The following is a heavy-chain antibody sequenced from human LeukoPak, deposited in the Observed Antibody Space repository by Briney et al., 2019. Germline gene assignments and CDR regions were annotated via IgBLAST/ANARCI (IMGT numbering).Heavy chain of an antibody. V-gene: IGHV4-39*01. CDR1: GASVTMGSYY. J-gene: IGHJ5*02. CDR3: ARALGYCSGGSCTRGYNWFDP. D-gene: IGHD2-15*01. Sequence: PSETLSLTCSVSGASVTMGSYYWAWIRQPPGKGLEWIGTFHFSGSTYYNPSLKSRVTISVDTSKNSVSLMLRSETAADTAVYYCARALGYCSGGSCTRGYNWFDPWGQGTLVTVPS. CDR2: FHFSGST.